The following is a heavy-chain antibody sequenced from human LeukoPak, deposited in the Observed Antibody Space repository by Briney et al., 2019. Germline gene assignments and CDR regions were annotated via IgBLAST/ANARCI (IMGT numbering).Heavy chain of an antibody. V-gene: IGHV3-74*01. CDR2: INTDGSST. D-gene: IGHD6-13*01. CDR3: ARARVYPHTNWFDP. CDR1: GFTFSRYW. J-gene: IGHJ5*02. Sequence: PGGSLRLSCAASGFTFSRYWVHWVRQAPGKGLVWVSRINTDGSSTSYADSVKGRFTISRDNAKNTLYLQMNSLRAEDTAVYYCARARVYPHTNWFDPWGQGTLVTVSS.